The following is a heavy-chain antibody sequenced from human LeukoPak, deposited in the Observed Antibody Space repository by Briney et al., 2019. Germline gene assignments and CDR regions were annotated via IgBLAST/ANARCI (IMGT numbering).Heavy chain of an antibody. CDR2: MNPNSGNT. V-gene: IGHV1-8*03. CDR3: ARESRTVQMATSIHGHWFDP. CDR1: GYTFTNYD. D-gene: IGHD5-24*01. Sequence: GASVKVSCKASGYTFTNYDINWVRQATGQGLEWMGWMNPNSGNTGYAQKFQGRVTITRNTSISTAYMELSSLRSEDTAVYYCARESRTVQMATSIHGHWFDPWGQGTLVTVSS. J-gene: IGHJ5*02.